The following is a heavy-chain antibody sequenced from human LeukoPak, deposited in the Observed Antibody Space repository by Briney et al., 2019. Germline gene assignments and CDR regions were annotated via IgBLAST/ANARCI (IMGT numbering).Heavy chain of an antibody. J-gene: IGHJ4*02. CDR3: AREMGTAFEY. CDR2: IYYTGIT. Sequence: SETLSLTCTVSGGSISSGGYYWSWIRQPPGKGPEWIGYIYYTGITDYNPSLKSRVTISLDTSQNQFSLKLNSVTAADTAIYYCAREMGTAFEYWGQGHLVTVSS. CDR1: GGSISSGGYY. V-gene: IGHV4-61*08. D-gene: IGHD5-24*01.